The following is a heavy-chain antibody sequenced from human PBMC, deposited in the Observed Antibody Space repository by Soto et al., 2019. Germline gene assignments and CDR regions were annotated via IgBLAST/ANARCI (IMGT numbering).Heavy chain of an antibody. CDR2: IYYSGST. V-gene: IGHV4-31*03. D-gene: IGHD4-17*01. Sequence: QVQLQESGPGLVKPSQTLSLTCTVSGGSISSGGYYWSWIRQHPGKGLEWIGYIYYSGSTYYNPSLKSRVNISVDTSKNQFSLKLSSVTAADTAVYYCARGPDGYGDYRTFDPWGQGTLVTVSS. CDR1: GGSISSGGYY. CDR3: ARGPDGYGDYRTFDP. J-gene: IGHJ5*02.